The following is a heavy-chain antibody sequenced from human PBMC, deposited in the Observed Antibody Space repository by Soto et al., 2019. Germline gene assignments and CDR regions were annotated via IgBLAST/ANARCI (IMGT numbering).Heavy chain of an antibody. D-gene: IGHD1-26*01. CDR2: ISYDGSNK. Sequence: QVQLVESGGGVVQPGRSLRLSCAASGFTFSSYGMHWVRQAPGKGLEWVAVISYDGSNKYYADSVKGRFTISRDNSKNTLYLQMNSLRAEDTAVYYCAKDRRYSGYYFDYWGQGTLVTVSS. CDR1: GFTFSSYG. CDR3: AKDRRYSGYYFDY. V-gene: IGHV3-30*18. J-gene: IGHJ4*02.